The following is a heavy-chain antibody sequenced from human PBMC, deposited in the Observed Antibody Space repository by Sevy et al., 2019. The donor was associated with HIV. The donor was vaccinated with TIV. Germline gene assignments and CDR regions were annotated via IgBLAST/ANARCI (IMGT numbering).Heavy chain of an antibody. Sequence: SETLSLTCSVPGGSISSDYWSWIRQPPGKGLEWIGYIYYSGSTNYNPSLKSRVTISVDTSKNQVSLKVSSVTAADTAVYYCARDRGSGWFWFDPWGQGTLVTVSS. CDR2: IYYSGST. J-gene: IGHJ5*02. CDR3: ARDRGSGWFWFDP. V-gene: IGHV4-59*01. D-gene: IGHD6-19*01. CDR1: GGSISSDY.